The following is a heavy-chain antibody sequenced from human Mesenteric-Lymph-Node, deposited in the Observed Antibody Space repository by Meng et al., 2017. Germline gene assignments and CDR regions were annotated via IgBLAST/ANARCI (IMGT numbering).Heavy chain of an antibody. CDR2: VNVAGGYT. V-gene: IGHV1-3*01. CDR1: GNIFTDY. J-gene: IGHJ1*01. Sequence: ASVKVSCKASGNIFTDYMHWLRQAPGQRPEWMGMVNVAGGYTKYSQTFQGRVTITRDTSASTVYMELNSLRSEDTAVYYCARDELLWFGELLLPAEYFQHWGQGTLVTVSS. D-gene: IGHD3-10*01. CDR3: ARDELLWFGELLLPAEYFQH.